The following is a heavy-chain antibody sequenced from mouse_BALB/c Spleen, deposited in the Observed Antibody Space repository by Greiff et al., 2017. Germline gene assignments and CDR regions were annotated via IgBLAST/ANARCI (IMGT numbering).Heavy chain of an antibody. Sequence: VQLQQSGAELSKPGASVKMSCKASGYTFTSYWMHWVKQRPGQGLEWIGYINPSTGYTEYNQKFKDKATLTADKSSSTAYMQLSSLTSEDSAVYYCARGGTMITTWFAYWGQGTLVTVSA. D-gene: IGHD2-4*01. J-gene: IGHJ3*01. CDR1: GYTFTSYW. CDR2: INPSTGYT. V-gene: IGHV1-7*01. CDR3: ARGGTMITTWFAY.